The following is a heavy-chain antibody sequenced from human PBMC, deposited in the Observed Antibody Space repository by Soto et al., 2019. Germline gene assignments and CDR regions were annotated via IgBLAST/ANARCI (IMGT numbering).Heavy chain of an antibody. CDR3: ARDHAYCSSTSCWAPYYFDY. V-gene: IGHV1-3*01. D-gene: IGHD2-2*01. CDR1: GYTFTSYA. Sequence: ASVKVSCNASGYTFTSYAMHWVRQAPGQRLEWMGWINAGNGNTKYSQKFQGRVTITRDTSAGTAYMELSSLRSEDTAVYYCARDHAYCSSTSCWAPYYFDYWGQGTLVTVSS. J-gene: IGHJ4*02. CDR2: INAGNGNT.